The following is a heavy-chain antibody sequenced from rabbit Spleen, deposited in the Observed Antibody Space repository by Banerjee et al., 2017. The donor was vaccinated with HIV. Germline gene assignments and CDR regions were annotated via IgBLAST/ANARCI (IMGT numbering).Heavy chain of an antibody. CDR1: GVSFSISSY. V-gene: IGHV1S40*01. CDR3: ARDTAWNGYNL. Sequence: QSLEESGGDLVKPGASLTLTCTASGVSFSISSYMCWVRQAPGKGLEWIACIDSGIEKTYYANWAKGRFTISKTSSTTVTLQMTSLTAADTATYFCARDTAWNGYNLWGQGTLVTVS. CDR2: IDSGIEKT. J-gene: IGHJ4*01. D-gene: IGHD6-1*01.